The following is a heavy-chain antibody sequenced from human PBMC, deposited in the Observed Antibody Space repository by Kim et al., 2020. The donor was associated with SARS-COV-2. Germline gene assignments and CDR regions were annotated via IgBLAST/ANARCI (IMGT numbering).Heavy chain of an antibody. V-gene: IGHV1-3*01. CDR1: GYTFSNYA. Sequence: ASVKVSCKASGYTFSNYAIHWVHQAPGQRLECMGWIIGGNGNTYYSPKFQGRVTFTRDTSATTAYMELSSLRSEDTAIYYCARGGGPGLGYWGQGTLVTVSS. CDR2: IIGGNGNT. D-gene: IGHD2-15*01. CDR3: ARGGGPGLGY. J-gene: IGHJ4*02.